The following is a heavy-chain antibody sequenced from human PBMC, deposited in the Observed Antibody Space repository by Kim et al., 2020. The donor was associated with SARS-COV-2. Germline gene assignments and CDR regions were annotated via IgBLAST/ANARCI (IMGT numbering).Heavy chain of an antibody. CDR1: GGSISSGGYS. Sequence: SETLSLTCAVSGGSISSGGYSWSWIRQPPGKGLEWIGYIYHSGSTYYNPSLKSRVTISVDRSKNQFSLKLSSVTAADTAVYYCARGQVGVNTVTTWFDPWGQGTLVTVSS. CDR3: ARGQVGVNTVTTWFDP. J-gene: IGHJ5*02. D-gene: IGHD4-4*01. V-gene: IGHV4-30-2*01. CDR2: IYHSGST.